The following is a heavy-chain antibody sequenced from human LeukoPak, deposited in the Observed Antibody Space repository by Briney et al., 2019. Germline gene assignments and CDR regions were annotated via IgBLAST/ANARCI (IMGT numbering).Heavy chain of an antibody. CDR2: INHSGST. Sequence: SETLSLTCAVYGVSFSGYYWSWIRQPPGKGLEWIGEINHSGSTNYNPSLKSRVTISVDTSKNQFSLKLSSVTAADTAVYYCARGRGAYSSSSRAYYYYYYMDVWGKGTTVTVSS. CDR1: GVSFSGYY. J-gene: IGHJ6*03. V-gene: IGHV4-34*01. CDR3: ARGRGAYSSSSRAYYYYYYMDV. D-gene: IGHD6-6*01.